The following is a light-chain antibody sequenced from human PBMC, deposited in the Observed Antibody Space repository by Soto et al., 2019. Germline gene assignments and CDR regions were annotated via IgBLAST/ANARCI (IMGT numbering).Light chain of an antibody. CDR1: SSDVGGYNY. V-gene: IGLV2-14*01. CDR2: EVS. CDR3: NSYTSKSTGV. J-gene: IGLJ1*01. Sequence: QSVLTQPASVSGSPGQSITISCTGTSSDVGGYNYVSWYQHHPGKAPKLIIYEVSNRPSGVSHRFSGSKSGNTASLTISGLQAEDDADYYCNSYTSKSTGVFGTGTKLTVL.